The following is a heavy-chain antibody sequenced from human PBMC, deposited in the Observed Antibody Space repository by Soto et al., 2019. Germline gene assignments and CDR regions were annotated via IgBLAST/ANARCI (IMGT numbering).Heavy chain of an antibody. CDR1: GGAISGYY. CDR2: IYSSGGT. CDR3: ARGQRFSDSFDP. D-gene: IGHD3-3*01. Sequence: LSLTCTVSGGAISGYYWTWIRQSAGKGLEWIGRIYSSGGTKYNPSLQSRVTMSLDTSKNQFSLRLSSVTAADTAVYYCARGQRFSDSFDPWGQGTLVTVSS. J-gene: IGHJ5*02. V-gene: IGHV4-4*07.